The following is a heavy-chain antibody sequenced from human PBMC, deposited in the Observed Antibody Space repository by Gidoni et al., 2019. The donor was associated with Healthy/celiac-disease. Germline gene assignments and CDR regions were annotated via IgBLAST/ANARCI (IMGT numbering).Heavy chain of an antibody. V-gene: IGHV3-33*01. CDR3: ARTQPYYYDSSGYYAFDI. Sequence: QVQLVDSGGGVVQPGRSLRLSCAAAGFTFSRYGLHWVRQAPGKGLEWVAVIWYDGSNKYYADSVKGRFTISRDNSKNTLYLQMNSLRAEDTAVYYCARTQPYYYDSSGYYAFDIWGQGTMVTVSS. D-gene: IGHD3-22*01. J-gene: IGHJ3*02. CDR2: IWYDGSNK. CDR1: GFTFSRYG.